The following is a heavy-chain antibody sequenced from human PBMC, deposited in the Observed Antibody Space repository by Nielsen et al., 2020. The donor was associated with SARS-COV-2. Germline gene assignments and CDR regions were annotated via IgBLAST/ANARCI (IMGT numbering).Heavy chain of an antibody. CDR1: GFTFSSYW. Sequence: GGSLRLSCAASGFTFSSYWMSWVRQVPGKGLEWVANIKQDGSEKYYVDSVKGRFTISRDNAKNSLYLQMNSLRAEDTAVYYCAKSGELSMIDYWGQGTLVTVSS. V-gene: IGHV3-7*03. J-gene: IGHJ4*02. D-gene: IGHD1-26*01. CDR2: IKQDGSEK. CDR3: AKSGELSMIDY.